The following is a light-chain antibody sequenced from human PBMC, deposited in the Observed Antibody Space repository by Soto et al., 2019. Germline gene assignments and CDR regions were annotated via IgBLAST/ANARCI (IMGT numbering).Light chain of an antibody. J-gene: IGLJ1*01. CDR2: EVS. V-gene: IGLV2-8*01. CDR1: SSDVGGYNY. Sequence: QSALTQPPSASGSPGQSVTISCTGTSSDVGGYNYVSWYQQHPGKAPKRMIYEVSRRPSGVPDRFSGSKSGNTASLTVSGLQAEDEADYYCSSYAGSSYVFGPGTKVTVL. CDR3: SSYAGSSYV.